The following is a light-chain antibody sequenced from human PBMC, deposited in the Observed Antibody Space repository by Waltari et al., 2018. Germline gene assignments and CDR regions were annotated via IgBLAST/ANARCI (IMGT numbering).Light chain of an antibody. J-gene: IGKJ4*01. V-gene: IGKV2-28*01. CDR2: LGS. CDR1: QSLLHSNGFNY. Sequence: DIVMTQSPLSLPVTPGEPASISCRSSQSLLHSNGFNYLDWYVQRPGQSPQLLIYLGSHRASGVPDRFSGSASGTDITLKISRVEAEDVGVYYCMQALQTPLFGGGTKVEIK. CDR3: MQALQTPL.